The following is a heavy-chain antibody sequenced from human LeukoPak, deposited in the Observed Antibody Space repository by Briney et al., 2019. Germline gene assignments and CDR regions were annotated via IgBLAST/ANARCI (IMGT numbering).Heavy chain of an antibody. Sequence: PGGSLRLSCAASGFTFSDYRMNWVRQAPGKGLEWISYISNDLSTIHYAASVKGRFTISRDNSKNTLYLQMNSLRAEDTAVYYCARATYSSSCDYWGQGTLVTVSS. D-gene: IGHD6-13*01. CDR1: GFTFSDYR. V-gene: IGHV3-48*01. CDR3: ARATYSSSCDY. J-gene: IGHJ4*02. CDR2: ISNDLSTI.